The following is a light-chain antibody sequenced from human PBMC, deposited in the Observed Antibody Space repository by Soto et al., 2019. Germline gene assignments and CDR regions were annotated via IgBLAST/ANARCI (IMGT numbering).Light chain of an antibody. Sequence: EVVLTQSPGTLSLSPGERATLSCRASQSVGIHLAWYQQKPGRAPRLLIYEASNRATGIPARFSGSGSGTDFVLTISSLDPQVFAAYYCLQPYNSSPLTFGGGTKVEIK. V-gene: IGKV3-11*01. CDR3: LQPYNSSPLT. CDR2: EAS. CDR1: QSVGIH. J-gene: IGKJ4*01.